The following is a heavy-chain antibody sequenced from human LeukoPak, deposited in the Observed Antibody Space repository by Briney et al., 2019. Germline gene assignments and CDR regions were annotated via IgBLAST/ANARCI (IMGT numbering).Heavy chain of an antibody. J-gene: IGHJ4*02. V-gene: IGHV3-74*01. CDR1: GFTFRSYW. CDR2: IDTDGSRT. D-gene: IGHD3-10*01. CDR3: TKDYGSGAYLDY. Sequence: GGSLRLSCSASGFTFRSYWIHWVRQAPGQGLLSVSRIDTDGSRTGYADSVKGRFTISRDNAKNTLYLQMNNLRAEDTAVYYCTKDYGSGAYLDYWGQGTLVTVSS.